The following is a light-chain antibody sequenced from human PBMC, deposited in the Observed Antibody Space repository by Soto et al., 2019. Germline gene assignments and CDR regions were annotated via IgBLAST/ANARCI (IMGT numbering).Light chain of an antibody. Sequence: EIVMTQSPATLSVSPGERATLSCRASQSVSSNLAWYQQKPGQAPRLLIYGASTRATGFPARFSGSGSGTEFTLTISSLQSEDSAVYYFPQYNNWPLTFGQGTKVVIK. V-gene: IGKV3-15*01. CDR2: GAS. J-gene: IGKJ1*01. CDR1: QSVSSN. CDR3: PQYNNWPLT.